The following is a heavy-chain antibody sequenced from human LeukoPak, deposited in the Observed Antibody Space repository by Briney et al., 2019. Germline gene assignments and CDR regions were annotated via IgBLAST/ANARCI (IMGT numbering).Heavy chain of an antibody. V-gene: IGHV3-30*18. CDR3: AKKEVAYDY. D-gene: IGHD5-12*01. J-gene: IGHJ4*02. CDR1: GFTFSSYG. CDR2: ISYDGSNK. Sequence: GGSLRLSYAASGFTFSSYGMHWVRQAPGKGLEWVAVISYDGSNKYYADSVKGRFTISRDNSKNTLYLQMNSLRAEDTAVYYCAKKEVAYDYWGQGTLVTVSS.